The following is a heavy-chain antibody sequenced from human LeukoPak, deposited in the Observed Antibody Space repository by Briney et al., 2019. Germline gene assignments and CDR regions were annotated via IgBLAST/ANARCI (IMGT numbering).Heavy chain of an antibody. Sequence: SETLSLTCTVSGGFISSYYWSWIRQPPGKGLEWIEYIYYSGSTNYNPSLKSRVTISVDTSKNQFSLKLSSVTAADTAVYYCARHVQDYYDSSGYFGYRGQGTLVTVSS. V-gene: IGHV4-59*08. D-gene: IGHD3-22*01. CDR2: IYYSGST. J-gene: IGHJ4*02. CDR3: ARHVQDYYDSSGYFGY. CDR1: GGFISSYY.